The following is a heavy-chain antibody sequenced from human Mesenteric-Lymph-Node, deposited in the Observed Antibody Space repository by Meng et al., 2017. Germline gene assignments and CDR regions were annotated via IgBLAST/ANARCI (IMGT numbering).Heavy chain of an antibody. CDR3: ARDGVLLWFGELLEPNWFDP. CDR2: INAGNGNT. D-gene: IGHD3-10*01. Sequence: QVQLVQAGSELKEPGASVKVSCKASGYTFISYAMHWVRQAPGQRLEWMGRINAGNGNTKYSQKFQGRVTITRDTSASTAYMELSSLRSEDTAVYYCARDGVLLWFGELLEPNWFDPWGQGTLVTVSS. CDR1: GYTFISYA. V-gene: IGHV1-3*01. J-gene: IGHJ5*02.